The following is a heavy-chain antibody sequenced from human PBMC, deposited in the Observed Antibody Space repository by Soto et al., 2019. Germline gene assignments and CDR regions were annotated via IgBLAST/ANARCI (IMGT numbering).Heavy chain of an antibody. CDR3: ARHNYGLSGGLQRGGMDV. CDR1: GGSISSSSYY. V-gene: IGHV4-39*01. J-gene: IGHJ6*02. D-gene: IGHD4-17*01. Sequence: PSETLSLTCTVSGGSISSSSYYWGWIRQPPGKGLEWIGSIYYSGSTYYNPSLKSRVTISVDTSKNQFSLKLSSVTAADTAVYYCARHNYGLSGGLQRGGMDVWGQGTTVTVSS. CDR2: IYYSGST.